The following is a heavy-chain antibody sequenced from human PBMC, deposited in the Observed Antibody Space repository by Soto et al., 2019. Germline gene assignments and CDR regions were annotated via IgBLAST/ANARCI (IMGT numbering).Heavy chain of an antibody. D-gene: IGHD2-21*02. CDR1: GYSFTSYW. CDR3: ARHGLTYCGGDCYSGWFDP. J-gene: IGHJ5*02. Sequence: LGESLKISCKGSGYSFTSYWIGWVRQMPGKGLEWMGMIYPGDSDTRYSPSFQGQVTISADKSISTAYLQWSSLKASDTAMYYCARHGLTYCGGDCYSGWFDPWGQGTLVTVSS. V-gene: IGHV5-51*01. CDR2: IYPGDSDT.